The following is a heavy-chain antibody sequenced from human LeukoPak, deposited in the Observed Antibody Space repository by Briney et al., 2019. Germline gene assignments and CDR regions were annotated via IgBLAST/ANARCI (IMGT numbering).Heavy chain of an antibody. J-gene: IGHJ4*02. D-gene: IGHD3-3*01. V-gene: IGHV4-30-2*03. CDR1: GGSISSGGYS. CDR2: IYHSGST. Sequence: SQTLSLTCAVPGGSISSGGYSWSWIRQPPGKGLEWIGYIYHSGSTYYNPSLKSRVTISVDTSKNQLSLKLSSVTAADTAVYYCARLGAGPTYYDFWSGYSSFYFDYWGQGTLVTVSS. CDR3: ARLGAGPTYYDFWSGYSSFYFDY.